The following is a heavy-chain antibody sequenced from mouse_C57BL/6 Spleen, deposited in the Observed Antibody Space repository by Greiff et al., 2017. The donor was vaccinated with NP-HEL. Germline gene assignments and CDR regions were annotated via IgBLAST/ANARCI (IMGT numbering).Heavy chain of an antibody. Sequence: VKVEESGPGLVAPSQSLSITCTVSGFSLTSYGVHWVRQPPGKGLEWLVVIWSDGSTTYNSALKSRLSISKDNSKSQVFLKMNSLQTDDTAMYYCARHTNWDGAYFDYWGQGTTLTVSS. CDR2: IWSDGST. V-gene: IGHV2-6-1*01. D-gene: IGHD4-1*02. J-gene: IGHJ2*01. CDR3: ARHTNWDGAYFDY. CDR1: GFSLTSYG.